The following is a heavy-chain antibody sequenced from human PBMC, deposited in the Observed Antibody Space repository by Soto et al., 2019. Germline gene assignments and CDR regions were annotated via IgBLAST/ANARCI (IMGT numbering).Heavy chain of an antibody. CDR2: VNHGGTS. CDR3: GSPSFLRSGDFFPVLAV. V-gene: IGHV4-34*01. CDR1: GGSFSGYY. D-gene: IGHD3-10*01. J-gene: IGHJ6*04. Sequence: SETLSLTCAVHGGSFSGYYWDWIRQPPGKGLEWIGEVNHGGTSNYNPSLKSRAIISVDTSKNQFSLKLTSVTAEDTALYFCGSPSFLRSGDFFPVLAVWGKGTTVPVSS.